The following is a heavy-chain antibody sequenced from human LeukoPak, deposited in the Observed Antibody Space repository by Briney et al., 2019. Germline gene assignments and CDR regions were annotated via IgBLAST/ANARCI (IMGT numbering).Heavy chain of an antibody. CDR1: GGSISSGGYY. D-gene: IGHD2-21*02. CDR2: IYYSGST. Sequence: PSETLSLTCTVSGGSISSGGYYWSWIRRHPGKGLEWIGYIYYSGSTYYNPSLKSRVTISVDTSKNQFSLKLSSVTAADTAVYYCARERVVTAIPTHYYYYGMDVWGQGTTVTVSS. V-gene: IGHV4-31*03. CDR3: ARERVVTAIPTHYYYYGMDV. J-gene: IGHJ6*02.